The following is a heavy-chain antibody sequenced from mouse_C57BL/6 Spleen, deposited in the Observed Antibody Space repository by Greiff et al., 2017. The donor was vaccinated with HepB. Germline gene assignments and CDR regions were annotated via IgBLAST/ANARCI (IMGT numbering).Heavy chain of an antibody. Sequence: QVQLKQPGAELVKPGASVKLSCKASGYTFNSYWMQWVKQRPGQGLEWIGEIDPSDSYTNYNQKVKGKATLTVDTSSSTAYMQLSSLTSEDAAVYYCARGLYDYDGFADWGQGTLVTVSA. CDR3: ARGLYDYDGFAD. D-gene: IGHD2-4*01. V-gene: IGHV1-50*01. CDR2: IDPSDSYT. J-gene: IGHJ3*01. CDR1: GYTFNSYW.